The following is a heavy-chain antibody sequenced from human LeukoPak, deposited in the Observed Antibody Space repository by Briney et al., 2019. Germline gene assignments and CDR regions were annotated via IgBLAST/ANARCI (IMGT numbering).Heavy chain of an antibody. J-gene: IGHJ4*02. Sequence: GSLRLSCAASGNYWMHWVRRAPGKGLVWVSHINSDGSWTSYADSVKGRFTISKDNAKNTVYLQMNNLRAEDTAVYYCVSFYGTYWGRGTLVTVSS. CDR3: VSFYGTY. V-gene: IGHV3-74*01. CDR1: GNYW. D-gene: IGHD2-2*01. CDR2: INSDGSWT.